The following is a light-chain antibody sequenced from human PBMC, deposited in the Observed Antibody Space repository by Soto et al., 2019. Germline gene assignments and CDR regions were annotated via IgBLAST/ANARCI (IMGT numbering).Light chain of an antibody. J-gene: IGKJ1*01. CDR2: GAS. Sequence: EIVLTQSPGTLSLSPGERATLSCRASQSVSSTYLAWYQQKPGQAPRLLIYGASSRATGIPDRFSGSGSGTDFTLTISRPEPEDFAVYYCQQYGSSPTFGRGTKVEIK. CDR1: QSVSSTY. CDR3: QQYGSSPT. V-gene: IGKV3-20*01.